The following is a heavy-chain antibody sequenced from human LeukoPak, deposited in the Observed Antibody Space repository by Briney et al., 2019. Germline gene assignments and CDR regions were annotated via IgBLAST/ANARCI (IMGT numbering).Heavy chain of an antibody. CDR2: INPSGGST. CDR1: GYTFTSYY. V-gene: IGHV1-46*01. Sequence: ASVKVSCKASGYTFTSYYMHWVRQAPGQGLEWMGIINPSGGSTSYAQKFQGRVTMTRDTSTSTVYMELSSLRSEDTAVYYCARDQSDYGDYAWFGYWGQGTLVTVSS. D-gene: IGHD4-17*01. J-gene: IGHJ4*02. CDR3: ARDQSDYGDYAWFGY.